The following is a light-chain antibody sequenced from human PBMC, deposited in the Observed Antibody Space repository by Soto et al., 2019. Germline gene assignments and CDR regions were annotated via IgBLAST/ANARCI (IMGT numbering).Light chain of an antibody. CDR3: CSYTRTSNHYF. Sequence: QSALTQPASVSGSPGQSITISCTGTSSDIGGYDYVSWYQQRPGKAPKLMIYEVRYRPSGVSNRFPGSKSGNTASLTISGLQAEDEAVYYCCSYTRTSNHYFFGSGTKVTVL. J-gene: IGLJ1*01. CDR1: SSDIGGYDY. V-gene: IGLV2-14*01. CDR2: EVR.